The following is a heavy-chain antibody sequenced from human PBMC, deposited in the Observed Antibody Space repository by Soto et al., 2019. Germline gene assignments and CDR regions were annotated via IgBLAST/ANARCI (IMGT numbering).Heavy chain of an antibody. D-gene: IGHD2-15*01. CDR3: AREENCSDGLCYSEDFQR. CDR1: GYIFTAYS. V-gene: IGHV1-46*01. CDR2: VNPSGGST. Sequence: QVQLEQSGAEVKKPGASVKVSCKASGYIFTAYSMHWVRRAPGQGLQWMGVVNPSGGSTNYAQKFQGRITLTRDTSRNTFYMDLSSLTSEDTAVYYCAREENCSDGLCYSEDFQRWGQRTLVTVSS. J-gene: IGHJ1*01.